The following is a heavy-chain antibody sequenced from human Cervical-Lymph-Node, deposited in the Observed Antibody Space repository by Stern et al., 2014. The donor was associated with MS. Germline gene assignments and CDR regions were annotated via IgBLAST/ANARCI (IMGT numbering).Heavy chain of an antibody. D-gene: IGHD1-1*01. CDR3: AKLTQLTYYFDY. V-gene: IGHV3-30*18. Sequence: VQLVESGGGVVQPGKTLKLSCTVSGLTFNKYGMHWVRQAPGQGLEWVAVISFDGRNKYYADSVEGRFSISRDNSNNTLYLQMNSLRAEDTAVYYCAKLTQLTYYFDYWGQGTLVTVSS. CDR2: ISFDGRNK. CDR1: GLTFNKYG. J-gene: IGHJ4*02.